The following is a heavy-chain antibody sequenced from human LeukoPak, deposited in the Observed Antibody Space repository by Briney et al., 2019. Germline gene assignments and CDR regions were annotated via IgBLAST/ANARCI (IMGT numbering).Heavy chain of an antibody. CDR1: GFTFSSYA. V-gene: IGHV3-23*01. Sequence: GGSLSLSCAASGFTFSSYAMRWVRQAPGKGLEWVSAISGSGGSTYYADSVKGRFTISRDNSKNTLYLQMNSLRAEDTAVYYCAKDRDRDGDYFDYWGQGTLVTVSS. D-gene: IGHD4-17*01. J-gene: IGHJ4*02. CDR2: ISGSGGST. CDR3: AKDRDRDGDYFDY.